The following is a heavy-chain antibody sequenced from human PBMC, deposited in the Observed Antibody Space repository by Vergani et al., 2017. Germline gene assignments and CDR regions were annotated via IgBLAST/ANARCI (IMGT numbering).Heavy chain of an antibody. Sequence: QVQLVESGGGVVQPGRSLRLSCAASGFTFSSYGMHWVRQAPGKGLEWVAVIWYDGSNKYYADSVKGRFTISRDKSKNTLYLQMNILGAEDTSVYYGAKDLLEGIAAAGTGYWGQGTLVTVSS. CDR2: IWYDGSNK. CDR1: GFTFSSYG. D-gene: IGHD6-13*01. V-gene: IGHV3-33*03. J-gene: IGHJ4*02. CDR3: AKDLLEGIAAAGTGY.